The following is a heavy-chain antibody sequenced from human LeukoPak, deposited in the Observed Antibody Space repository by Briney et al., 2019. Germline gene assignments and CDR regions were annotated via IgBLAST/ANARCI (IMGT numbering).Heavy chain of an antibody. V-gene: IGHV4-34*01. J-gene: IGHJ4*02. Sequence: SETLSLTCAVYGGSFSGYYWSWIRQPPGKGLEWIGEINHSGSTNYNPSLKSRVTISVGTSKNQFSLKLSSVTAADTAVYYCGNNYGDDGGNWGQGTLVTVSS. CDR2: INHSGST. CDR1: GGSFSGYY. CDR3: GNNYGDDGGN. D-gene: IGHD4-17*01.